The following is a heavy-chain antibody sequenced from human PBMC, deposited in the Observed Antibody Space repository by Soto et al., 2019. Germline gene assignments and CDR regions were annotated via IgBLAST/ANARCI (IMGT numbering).Heavy chain of an antibody. Sequence: QVQLQQWSAGLLQPSETLSLTCAVYGGSLSGYYWSWIRQPPGKGPEWIGEINHSGGTNYKPSLKSRVTISGDMSKSQFSLKLSSVTAADTAVYYCARHCAGDCSHAFDIWGQGTTVTVSS. V-gene: IGHV4-34*01. CDR2: INHSGGT. CDR3: ARHCAGDCSHAFDI. J-gene: IGHJ3*02. CDR1: GGSLSGYY. D-gene: IGHD2-21*02.